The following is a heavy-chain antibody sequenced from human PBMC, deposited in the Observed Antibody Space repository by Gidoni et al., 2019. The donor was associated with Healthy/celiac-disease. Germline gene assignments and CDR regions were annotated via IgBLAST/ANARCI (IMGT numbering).Heavy chain of an antibody. CDR2: GST. Sequence: GSTYYNPSLKSRVTISVDTSKNQFSLKLSSVTAADTAVYYCARGLALGGYFDYWGQGTLVTVSS. V-gene: IGHV4-39*07. CDR3: ARGLALGGYFDY. D-gene: IGHD3-16*01. J-gene: IGHJ4*02.